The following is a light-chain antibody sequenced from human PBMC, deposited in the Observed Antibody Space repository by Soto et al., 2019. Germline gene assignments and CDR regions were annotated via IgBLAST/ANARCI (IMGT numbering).Light chain of an antibody. J-gene: IGLJ3*02. CDR3: SSFTSDCTWL. V-gene: IGLV2-14*01. CDR2: EVT. CDR1: SSDVGGYNY. Sequence: QSVLTQPASVSESPGQSITLSCTGSSSDVGGYNYVSWYQQHPGKAPKLLIYEVTKRPSGVSNRFSGSKSANTASLTISGLQAEDEAHYYCSSFTSDCTWLFGGGTKLTVL.